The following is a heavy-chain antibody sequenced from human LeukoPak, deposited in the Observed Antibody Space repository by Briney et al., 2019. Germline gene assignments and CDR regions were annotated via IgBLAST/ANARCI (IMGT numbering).Heavy chain of an antibody. CDR1: GGSISGYY. D-gene: IGHD2-8*01. V-gene: IGHV4-59*01. Sequence: SETLSLTCTVSGGSISGYYWSWIRLPPGKGLEWIGYIYYSGSTNYNPSLKSRVAMSVDTSKNQFSLKLSSVTAADTAVYYCASRRKPLYPGFDPWGQGTLVTVSS. J-gene: IGHJ5*02. CDR3: ASRRKPLYPGFDP. CDR2: IYYSGST.